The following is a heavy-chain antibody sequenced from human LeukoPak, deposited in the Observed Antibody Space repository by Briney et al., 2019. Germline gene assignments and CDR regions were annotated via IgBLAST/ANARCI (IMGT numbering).Heavy chain of an antibody. Sequence: PGGSLRLSCAASGFTFSDHYMDWVRQAPGKGLEWVGRTRNEANSYTTEYAASVKGRFTISRDDSKNSLYLQMNSLKTEDTAVYYCARVAELDYDFWSGYYREPHYFDYWGQGTLVTVSS. CDR3: ARVAELDYDFWSGYYREPHYFDY. D-gene: IGHD3-3*01. V-gene: IGHV3-72*01. CDR1: GFTFSDHY. J-gene: IGHJ4*02. CDR2: TRNEANSYTT.